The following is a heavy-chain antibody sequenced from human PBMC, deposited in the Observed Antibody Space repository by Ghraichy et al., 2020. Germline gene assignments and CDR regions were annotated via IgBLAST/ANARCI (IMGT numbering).Heavy chain of an antibody. CDR2: ITSSSRTK. CDR1: GFTFSDYS. CDR3: ARGSKVVRFFYYDGMDV. V-gene: IGHV3-48*02. J-gene: IGHJ6*02. D-gene: IGHD4-23*01. Sequence: GSLRLSCVGSGFTFSDYSMNWVRQSPGKGLEWVSYITSSSRTKSYADSVKGRFTISRDNAHKSLDLQMNSLRDEDTAVYYCARGSKVVRFFYYDGMDVWGQGTTVTVSS.